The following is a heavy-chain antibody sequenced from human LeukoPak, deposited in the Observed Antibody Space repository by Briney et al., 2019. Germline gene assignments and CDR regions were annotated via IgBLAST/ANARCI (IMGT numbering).Heavy chain of an antibody. CDR1: GYTFTSYY. CDR2: INPSGGST. Sequence: ASVKVSCKASGYTFTSYYMHWVRQAPGQGLEWMGIINPSGGSTSYAQKFQGRVTMTRDMSTSTVYMELSSLRSEDTAVYYCARGGGGQQLVRETFDYWGQGTLVTVSS. V-gene: IGHV1-46*01. CDR3: ARGGGGQQLVRETFDY. D-gene: IGHD6-13*01. J-gene: IGHJ4*02.